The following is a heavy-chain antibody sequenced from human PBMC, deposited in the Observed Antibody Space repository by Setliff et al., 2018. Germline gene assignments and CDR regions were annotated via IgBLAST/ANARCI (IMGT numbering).Heavy chain of an antibody. CDR3: ARGYRGYYNFWSGSQGANWFDP. V-gene: IGHV1-69*13. Sequence: VTVSCKASGGTFSSYAISWVRQAPGQGLEWMGGIIPIFGTANYAQKFQGRVTITADESTSTAYMELSSLRSEDTAVYYCARGYRGYYNFWSGSQGANWFDPWGQGTLVTVSS. D-gene: IGHD3-3*01. J-gene: IGHJ5*02. CDR1: GGTFSSYA. CDR2: IIPIFGTA.